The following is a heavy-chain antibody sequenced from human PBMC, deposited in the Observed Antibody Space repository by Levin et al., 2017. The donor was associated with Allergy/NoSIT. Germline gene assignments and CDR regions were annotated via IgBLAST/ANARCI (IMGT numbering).Heavy chain of an antibody. V-gene: IGHV4-30-4*01. J-gene: IGHJ5*02. CDR3: ASEDTAMVMWFDP. Sequence: SETLSLTCTVSGGSISSGDYYWSWIRQPPGKGLEWIGYIYYSGSTYYNPSLKSRVTISVDTSKNQFSLKLSSVTAADTAVYYWASEDTAMVMWFDPWGQGTLVTVSS. CDR1: GGSISSGDYY. D-gene: IGHD5-18*01. CDR2: IYYSGST.